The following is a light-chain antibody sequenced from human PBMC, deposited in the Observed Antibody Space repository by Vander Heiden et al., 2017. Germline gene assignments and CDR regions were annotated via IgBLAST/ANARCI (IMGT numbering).Light chain of an antibody. CDR3: SSYTSSTTPVA. CDR2: EIT. V-gene: IGLV2-18*02. CDR1: SSDVGRYNR. Sequence: QSALTQPPSVSGPPGQSVTISCTGTSSDVGRYNRVSWYQQPPGTAPKLMIYEITKRPSGVPDRFSRSKSGNTASLTISGLQAEDEADYYCSSYTSSTTPVAFGGGTKLTV. J-gene: IGLJ2*01.